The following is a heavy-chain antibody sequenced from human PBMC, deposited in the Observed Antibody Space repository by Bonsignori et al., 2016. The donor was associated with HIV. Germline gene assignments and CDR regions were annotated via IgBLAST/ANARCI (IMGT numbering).Heavy chain of an antibody. CDR3: ARGTPYYYYMDV. Sequence: WIRQPPGKGLEWVSSISSSSSYIYYADSVKGRFTISRDNAKNSLYLQMNSLRAEDTAVYYCARGTPYYYYMDVWGKGTTVTVSS. J-gene: IGHJ6*03. CDR2: ISSSSSYI. V-gene: IGHV3-21*01.